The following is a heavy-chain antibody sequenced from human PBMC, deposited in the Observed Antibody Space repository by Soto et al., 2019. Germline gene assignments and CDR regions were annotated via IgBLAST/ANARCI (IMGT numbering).Heavy chain of an antibody. D-gene: IGHD3-3*02. CDR1: GGSIRSTSYY. Sequence: LSLTCTVSGGSIRSTSYYWGWIRQPPGKGLEWIGSIYYRGSTYYNPSLESRITMAVDTSKNQFSLKLRSVTAADTAVYFCVRGQPHRITIFEVVIRSYDYGMDVWGQGATVTVSS. J-gene: IGHJ6*02. CDR2: IYYRGST. CDR3: VRGQPHRITIFEVVIRSYDYGMDV. V-gene: IGHV4-39*07.